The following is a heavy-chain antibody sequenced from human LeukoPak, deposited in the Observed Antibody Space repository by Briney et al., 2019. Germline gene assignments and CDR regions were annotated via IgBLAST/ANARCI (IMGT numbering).Heavy chain of an antibody. D-gene: IGHD6-19*01. CDR1: GFTFDDYA. CDR2: INWNSGSI. CDR3: AKPLSSGWSGDAFDI. Sequence: PGRSLRLSCAASGFTFDDYAMHWVRQAPGKGLEWVSGINWNSGSIGYADSVKGRFTISRDNAKNSLYLQMNSLRAEDTALYYCAKPLSSGWSGDAFDIWGQGTMVTVSS. V-gene: IGHV3-9*01. J-gene: IGHJ3*02.